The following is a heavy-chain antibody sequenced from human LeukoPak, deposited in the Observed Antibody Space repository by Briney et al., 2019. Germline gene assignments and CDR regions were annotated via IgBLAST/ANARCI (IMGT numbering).Heavy chain of an antibody. J-gene: IGHJ6*03. V-gene: IGHV4-39*07. D-gene: IGHD6-13*01. CDR3: ARRPIAAADYYYYYMDV. Sequence: PSETLSLTCTVSGGSISSGSYYWSWIRQPPGKGLEWIGEINHSGSTNYNPSLKSRVTISVDTSKNQFSLKLSSVTAADTAVYYCARRPIAAADYYYYYMDVWGKGTTVTISS. CDR2: INHSGST. CDR1: GGSISSGSYY.